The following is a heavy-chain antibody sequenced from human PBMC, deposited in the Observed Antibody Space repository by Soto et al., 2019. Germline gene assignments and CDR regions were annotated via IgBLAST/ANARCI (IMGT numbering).Heavy chain of an antibody. CDR1: GFTLSNYA. D-gene: IGHD2-15*01. Sequence: GGSLRLSCAASGFTLSNYAVNWVRQAPGKGLEWVSYISSDSRYIYHGDSGKGRFTISRDNARNSVYLQMNSLRDEDTAVYYCARIKLVDFFINVDVYDMDVWGQGTPVTVSS. CDR2: ISSDSRYI. J-gene: IGHJ6*02. V-gene: IGHV3-21*01. CDR3: ARIKLVDFFINVDVYDMDV.